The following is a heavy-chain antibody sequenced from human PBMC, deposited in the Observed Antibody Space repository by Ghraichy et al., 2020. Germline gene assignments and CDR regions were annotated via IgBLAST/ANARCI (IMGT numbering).Heavy chain of an antibody. D-gene: IGHD3-10*01. Sequence: GGSLRLSCAASGFTFSSYSMNWVRQAPGKGLEWLSSISSSSLCMYYADSVKGRFTISRDNAKNSLYLQVNSLRAEDTAVYYCARVRGEYGSGSRESYGMDVWGHGTTVTVSS. CDR1: GFTFSSYS. V-gene: IGHV3-21*01. CDR3: ARVRGEYGSGSRESYGMDV. CDR2: ISSSSLCM. J-gene: IGHJ6*02.